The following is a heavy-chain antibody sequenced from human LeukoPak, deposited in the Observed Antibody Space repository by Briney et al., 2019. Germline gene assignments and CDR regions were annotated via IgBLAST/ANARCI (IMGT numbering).Heavy chain of an antibody. V-gene: IGHV3-30-3*01. J-gene: IGHJ3*02. D-gene: IGHD3-22*01. CDR3: AKDTIRRTTYYYDSSGLDAFDI. CDR2: ISYDGSNK. CDR1: GFTFSSYA. Sequence: GGSLRLSCAASGFTFSSYAMHWVRQAPGKGLEWVAVISYDGSNKYYADSVKGRFTISRDNSKNTLYLQMNSLRAEDTAVYYCAKDTIRRTTYYYDSSGLDAFDIWGQGTMVTVSS.